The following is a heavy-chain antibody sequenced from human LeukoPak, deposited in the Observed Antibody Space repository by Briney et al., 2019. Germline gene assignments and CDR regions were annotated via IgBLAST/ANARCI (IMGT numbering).Heavy chain of an antibody. Sequence: GTSVKVSCKASGGTFSSYDISWVRQAPGQGLEWMGRIIPIFGTANYAQKFQGRVTITTDESTSTAYMELSSLRSEDTAVYYCASLNSGSDAFDVWGQGTMVTVSS. D-gene: IGHD1-26*01. J-gene: IGHJ3*01. CDR3: ASLNSGSDAFDV. V-gene: IGHV1-69*05. CDR1: GGTFSSYD. CDR2: IIPIFGTA.